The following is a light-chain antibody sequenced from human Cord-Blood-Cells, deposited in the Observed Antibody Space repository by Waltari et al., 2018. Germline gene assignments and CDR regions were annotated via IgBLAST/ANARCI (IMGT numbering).Light chain of an antibody. Sequence: EIVLTQSPATLSLSPGERATLSCRASQRVSSYLAWYQQKPGQAPRLLIDDASNRATGIPARFSGSGSGTDFTLTISSLEPEDFAVYYCQQRETFGQGTKLEIK. CDR3: QQRET. CDR1: QRVSSY. J-gene: IGKJ2*01. CDR2: DAS. V-gene: IGKV3-11*01.